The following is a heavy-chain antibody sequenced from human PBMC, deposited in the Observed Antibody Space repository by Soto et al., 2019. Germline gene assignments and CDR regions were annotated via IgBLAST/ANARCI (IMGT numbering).Heavy chain of an antibody. V-gene: IGHV1-3*01. D-gene: IGHD2-2*01. CDR2: INAGNGNT. CDR3: ARPTDSQPNDAFDI. CDR1: GYTFTSYA. Sequence: GASVKVSCKASGYTFTSYAMHWVRQAPGQRLEWMGWINAGNGNTKYSQKFQGRVTITRDTSASTAYMELSSLRSEDTAVYYCARPTDSQPNDAFDIWGQGTMVTVSS. J-gene: IGHJ3*02.